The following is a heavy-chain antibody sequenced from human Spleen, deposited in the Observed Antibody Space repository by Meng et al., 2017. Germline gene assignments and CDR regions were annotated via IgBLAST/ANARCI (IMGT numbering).Heavy chain of an antibody. Sequence: QLVQSGAEVKKPGASVKVSFDASGYTLSRDGFSWVRQAPGQGLEWLGWINTYTGKTDYAQKFQGRVTLTTDTFTSTAYMELRSLRSDDTAVYYCVTRGNPYLNCWGQGTLVTVSS. CDR1: GYTLSRDG. V-gene: IGHV1-18*01. CDR3: VTRGNPYLNC. J-gene: IGHJ4*02. CDR2: INTYTGKT.